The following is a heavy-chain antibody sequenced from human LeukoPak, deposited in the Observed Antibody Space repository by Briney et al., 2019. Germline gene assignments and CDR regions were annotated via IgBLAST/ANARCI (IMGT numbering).Heavy chain of an antibody. CDR1: GYTFTSYG. J-gene: IGHJ4*02. D-gene: IGHD6-19*01. Sequence: ASVKVSCKASGYTFTSYGISWVRQAPGQGLEWMGWISAYNGNTNYAQKLQGRVTVTTDTSTSTAYMELRSLRSDDTAVYYCARAQWLVLPFDYWGQGTLVTVSS. CDR3: ARAQWLVLPFDY. V-gene: IGHV1-18*01. CDR2: ISAYNGNT.